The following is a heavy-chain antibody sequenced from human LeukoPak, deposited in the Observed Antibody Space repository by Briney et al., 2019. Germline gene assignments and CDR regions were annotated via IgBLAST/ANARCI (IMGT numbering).Heavy chain of an antibody. J-gene: IGHJ6*03. D-gene: IGHD3-10*01. CDR3: AKGVRGPKPYYYYMDV. CDR1: GFTFDDYA. V-gene: IGHV3-9*01. Sequence: HPGRSLRLSCAASGFTFDDYAIHWVRQAPGKGLEWVSGVSWNSGSMGYADSVKGRFTISRDNSKNTLYPQMNSLRAEDTAVYYCAKGVRGPKPYYYYMDVWGKGTTVTISS. CDR2: VSWNSGSM.